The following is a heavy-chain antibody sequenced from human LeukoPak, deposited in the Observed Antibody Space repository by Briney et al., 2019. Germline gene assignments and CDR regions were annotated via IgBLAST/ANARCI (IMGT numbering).Heavy chain of an antibody. CDR1: GFTFSSYW. J-gene: IGHJ3*02. Sequence: GGSLRLSCAASGFTFSSYWMSWVRQAPGKGLEWVANIKQDGSEKYYVDSVKGRFTISRDNAKNSLYLQMNSLRAEDTAVYYCAREPPGYCSGGSCYDDAFDIWGQGTMVTVSS. V-gene: IGHV3-7*01. CDR3: AREPPGYCSGGSCYDDAFDI. D-gene: IGHD2-15*01. CDR2: IKQDGSEK.